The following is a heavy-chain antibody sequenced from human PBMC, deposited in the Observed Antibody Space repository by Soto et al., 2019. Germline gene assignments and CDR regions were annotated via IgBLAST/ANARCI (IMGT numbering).Heavy chain of an antibody. V-gene: IGHV1-2*02. CDR3: ARDMDSSGCDRDQYYYGMDV. CDR1: GYTFTGYY. D-gene: IGHD6-25*01. CDR2: INPNSGGT. Sequence: ASVKVSCKASGYTFTGYYMHWVRQAPGQGLEWMGLINPNSGGTNYAQKFQGRVTMTRDTSISTAYMELSRLRSDDTAVYYCARDMDSSGCDRDQYYYGMDVGGQGTTVTVSS. J-gene: IGHJ6*02.